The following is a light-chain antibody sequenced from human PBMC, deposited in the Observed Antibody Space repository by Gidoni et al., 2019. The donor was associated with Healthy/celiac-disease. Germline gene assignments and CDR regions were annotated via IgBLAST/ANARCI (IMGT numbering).Light chain of an antibody. CDR1: QSISSV. Sequence: DIHMTQSPSTLSASVGDRVTITCRASQSISSVLDWYQQKPGQAPKLLIYKASSLESWVPARFSGSGSGTEFTLTISSLQPDYFATYYCQQYNSYSFGQGTKVEIK. CDR3: QQYNSYS. V-gene: IGKV1-5*03. J-gene: IGKJ1*01. CDR2: KAS.